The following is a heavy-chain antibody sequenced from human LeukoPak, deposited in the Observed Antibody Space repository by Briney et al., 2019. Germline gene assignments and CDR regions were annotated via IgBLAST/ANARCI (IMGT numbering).Heavy chain of an antibody. Sequence: PSETLSLTCTVSGGSIGSYYWNWIRQSPGKGLEWIGYISYSGGPNYNPSLRSRVTISVDTSKNQFSLKLNSVTAADTAVYYCARGGASSRYLDYWGQGSQVTVSS. V-gene: IGHV4-59*01. CDR1: GGSIGSYY. CDR2: ISYSGGP. CDR3: ARGGASSRYLDY. D-gene: IGHD2-2*01. J-gene: IGHJ4*02.